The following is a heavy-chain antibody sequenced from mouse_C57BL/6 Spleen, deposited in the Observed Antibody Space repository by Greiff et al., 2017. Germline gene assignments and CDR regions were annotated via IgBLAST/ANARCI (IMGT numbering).Heavy chain of an antibody. CDR2: INPNNGGT. Sequence: VQLQQSGPELVKPGASVKIPCKASGYTFTDYNMDWVKQSHGKSLEWIGDINPNNGGTIYNQKFKGKATLTVDKSSSTAYMELRSLTSEDTAVYYCARRPTVVGDYAMDYWGQGTSVTVSS. CDR3: ARRPTVVGDYAMDY. V-gene: IGHV1-18*01. CDR1: GYTFTDYN. D-gene: IGHD1-1*01. J-gene: IGHJ4*01.